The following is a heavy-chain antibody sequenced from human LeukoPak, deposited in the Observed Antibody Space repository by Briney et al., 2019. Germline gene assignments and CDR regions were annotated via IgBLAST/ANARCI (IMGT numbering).Heavy chain of an antibody. D-gene: IGHD1-26*01. CDR1: GFTFSDYS. CDR2: ISSSSSYI. CDR3: ARDRVVGAYD. V-gene: IGHV3-21*01. Sequence: GGSLRLSCGASGFTFSDYSMNWVRQAPGKGLEWVSSISSSSSYIYYADSVKGRFTISRDNAKNSLYLQMNSLRAEDTAVYYCARDRVVGAYDWGQGTLVTVSS. J-gene: IGHJ4*02.